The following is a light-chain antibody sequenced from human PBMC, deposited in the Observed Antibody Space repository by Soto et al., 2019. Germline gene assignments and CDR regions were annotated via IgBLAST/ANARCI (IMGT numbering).Light chain of an antibody. Sequence: QSVLTQPPSVSGAPGQRVTISCSGSSSNIGAGYDVHWYQQLPGTAPKLLIYGNSTRPSGVPDRFSGSKSGTSASLAITGXXXXXXXXYYCQSYDSSLSGWVFRGGTKLTVL. J-gene: IGLJ3*02. CDR1: SSNIGAGYD. CDR2: GNS. V-gene: IGLV1-40*01. CDR3: QSYDSSLSGWV.